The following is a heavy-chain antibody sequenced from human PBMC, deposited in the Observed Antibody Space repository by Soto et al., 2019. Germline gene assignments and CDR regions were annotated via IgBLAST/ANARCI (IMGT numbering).Heavy chain of an antibody. V-gene: IGHV1-69*13. CDR2: IIPIFGTA. Sequence: SVKVSCKASGGTFSSYAISWVRQAPGQGLEWMGGIIPIFGTANYAQKFQGRVTITADESTSTAYMELSSLRSEDTAVYYCASDDYVWGSYRSASGYYYYGTEVSGKRTTVTASS. CDR3: ASDDYVWGSYRSASGYYYYGTEV. J-gene: IGHJ6*04. CDR1: GGTFSSYA. D-gene: IGHD3-16*02.